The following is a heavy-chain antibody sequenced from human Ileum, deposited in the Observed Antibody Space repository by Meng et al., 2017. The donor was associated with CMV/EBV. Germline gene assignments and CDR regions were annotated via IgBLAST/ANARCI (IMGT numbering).Heavy chain of an antibody. CDR1: GGALVTYI. CDR3: ARDYCNGGSCYRFFDL. CDR2: IFVRGST. J-gene: IGHJ2*01. V-gene: IGHV4-4*07. Sequence: QLQEPGPGLVKRSETLPLTCPALGGALVTYIWNWIRQPPGKCLEWLGRIFVRGSTTYNPSLGSRLTMSVESSNNKFSLRLTSVTAADTAVYYCARDYCNGGSCYRFFDLWGRGTLVTVSS. D-gene: IGHD2-15*01.